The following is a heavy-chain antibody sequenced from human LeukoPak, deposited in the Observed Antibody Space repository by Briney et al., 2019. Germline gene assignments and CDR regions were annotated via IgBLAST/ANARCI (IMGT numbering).Heavy chain of an antibody. Sequence: SETLSLTCAVSGGSISSGGYSWSWIRQPPGKGLEWIGYIYHSGSTYYNPSLKSRVTISVDRSKNQFSLKLSSVTAAGTAVYYCAREDGDTRAFDIWGQGTMVTVSS. CDR1: GGSISSGGYS. CDR2: IYHSGST. CDR3: AREDGDTRAFDI. D-gene: IGHD4-17*01. J-gene: IGHJ3*02. V-gene: IGHV4-30-2*01.